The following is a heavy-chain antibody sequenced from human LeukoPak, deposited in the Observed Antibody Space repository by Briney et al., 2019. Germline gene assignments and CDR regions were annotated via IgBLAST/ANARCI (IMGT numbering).Heavy chain of an antibody. V-gene: IGHV4-59*08. J-gene: IGHJ4*02. CDR1: GGSISNYY. CDR2: IYYSGST. CDR3: ARHEKSSGWYYDY. D-gene: IGHD6-19*01. Sequence: PSETLSLTCTVSGGSISNYYWSRIRRPPGKGLDWIGYIYYSGSTNYNPSLKSRVTISVDTSRNQFSLKLSSVTAADTAVYYCARHEKSSGWYYDYWGQGTLVTVSS.